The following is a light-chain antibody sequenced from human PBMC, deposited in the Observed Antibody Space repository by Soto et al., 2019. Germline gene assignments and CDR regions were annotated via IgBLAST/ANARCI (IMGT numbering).Light chain of an antibody. CDR3: QQSYSTPYT. J-gene: IGKJ2*01. CDR2: AAS. V-gene: IGKV1-39*01. Sequence: DIQMTQSPSSLSASVGDRVTITCRASQSISTYFNWYQQRPRKAPKLLVYAASSLQSGVPSRFSGSGSGTDFTLTISSLQPEDFATYYCQQSYSTPYTFGQGTKVEIE. CDR1: QSISTY.